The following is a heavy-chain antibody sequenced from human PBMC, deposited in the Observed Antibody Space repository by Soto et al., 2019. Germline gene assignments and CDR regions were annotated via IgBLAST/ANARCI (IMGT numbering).Heavy chain of an antibody. CDR2: ISAYNGNT. V-gene: IGHV1-18*01. J-gene: IGHJ5*02. CDR3: ARSRSIAAAGTRWFDP. D-gene: IGHD6-13*01. Sequence: QVPLVQSGAEVKKPGASVKVSCKASGYTFTSYGISWVRQAPGQGLEWMGWISAYNGNTNYAQKLQGRVTMTTDTSTSTAYMELRSLRSDDTAVHYCARSRSIAAAGTRWFDPWGQGTLVTVSS. CDR1: GYTFTSYG.